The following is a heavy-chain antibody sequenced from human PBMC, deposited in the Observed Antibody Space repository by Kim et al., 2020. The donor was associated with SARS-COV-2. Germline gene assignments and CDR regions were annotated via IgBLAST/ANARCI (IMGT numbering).Heavy chain of an antibody. CDR2: FDPEDGET. Sequence: ASVKVSCKVSGYTLTELSMHWVRQAPGKGLEWMGGFDPEDGETIYAQKFQGRVTMTEDTSTDTAYMELSSLRSEDTAVYYCATVWGSGSYDNWFDPWGQGTLVTVSS. CDR3: ATVWGSGSYDNWFDP. J-gene: IGHJ5*02. V-gene: IGHV1-24*01. D-gene: IGHD3-10*01. CDR1: GYTLTELS.